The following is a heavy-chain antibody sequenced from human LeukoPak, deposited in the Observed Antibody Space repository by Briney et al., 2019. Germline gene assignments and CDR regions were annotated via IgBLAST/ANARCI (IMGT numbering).Heavy chain of an antibody. CDR3: ATTDFDY. CDR1: GFTVSSHH. V-gene: IGHV3-53*01. J-gene: IGHJ4*02. Sequence: PGGSLRLSCAASGFTVSSHHMSWVRQAPGEGLEWCSVIYPGGSTYYADSVKCRFTISRDNSKNTLYFQMNNLRAEDTAVYYCATTDFDYWGQGTLVTVSS. D-gene: IGHD4-17*01. CDR2: IYPGGST.